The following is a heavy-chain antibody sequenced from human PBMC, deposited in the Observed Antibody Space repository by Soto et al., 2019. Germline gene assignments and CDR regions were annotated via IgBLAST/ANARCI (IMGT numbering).Heavy chain of an antibody. CDR2: IIPILGIA. V-gene: IGHV1-69*08. Sequence: QVQLVQSGAEVKKPGSSVKVSCKASGGTFSSYTISWVRHAPGQGLEWMGRIIPILGIANYAQKFQGRVTITSDKSTSTAYMELSSLRSEDTAVYYCARDPVAGISPGDYWGQGTLVTVSS. CDR1: GGTFSSYT. D-gene: IGHD6-19*01. CDR3: ARDPVAGISPGDY. J-gene: IGHJ4*02.